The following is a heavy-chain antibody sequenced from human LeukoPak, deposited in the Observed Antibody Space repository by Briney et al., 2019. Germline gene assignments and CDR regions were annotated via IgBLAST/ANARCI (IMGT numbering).Heavy chain of an antibody. CDR1: GGSISSYY. D-gene: IGHD3-22*01. Sequence: PSETLSLTCTVSGGSISSYYWSWIRQPAGKGLEWIGRIYTSGTTNYNPSLKSRVTISVDTSKNQFSLKLSSVTAADTAVYYCASYGPYYHDSSGYLNYFDYWGQGTLVTVSS. CDR2: IYTSGTT. CDR3: ASYGPYYHDSSGYLNYFDY. J-gene: IGHJ4*02. V-gene: IGHV4-4*07.